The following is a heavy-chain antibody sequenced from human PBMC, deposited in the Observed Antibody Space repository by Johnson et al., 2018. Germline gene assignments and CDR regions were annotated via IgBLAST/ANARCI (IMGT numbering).Heavy chain of an antibody. D-gene: IGHD1-26*01. Sequence: QVQLVQSGGGVVQPGRSLRLSCAASGFTFSSYAMHWVRQAPGKGLEWVAVISYDGSNKYYADSVKGRFTISRENAKNSLYLQMNSLRAGDTAVYYCARDSGSDAFDIWGQGTMVTVSS. CDR1: GFTFSSYA. CDR3: ARDSGSDAFDI. CDR2: ISYDGSNK. J-gene: IGHJ3*02. V-gene: IGHV3-30*14.